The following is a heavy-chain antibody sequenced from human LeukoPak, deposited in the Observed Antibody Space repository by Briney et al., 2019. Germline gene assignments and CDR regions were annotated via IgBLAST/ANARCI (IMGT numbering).Heavy chain of an antibody. D-gene: IGHD3-10*01. CDR3: ARGSPVPDP. CDR2: IYYSGST. CDR1: GGSISGYY. J-gene: IGHJ5*02. V-gene: IGHV4-59*01. Sequence: SETLSLTCTVSGGSISGYYWSWIRQPPGKGLEWIGYIYYSGSTNYNPSLKSRVTISVDTSKNQFSLKLSSVTAADTAAYYCARGSPVPDPWGQGTLVTVSS.